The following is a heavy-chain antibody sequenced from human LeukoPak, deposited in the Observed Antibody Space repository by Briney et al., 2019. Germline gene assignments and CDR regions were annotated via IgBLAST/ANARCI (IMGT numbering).Heavy chain of an antibody. D-gene: IGHD3-22*01. CDR3: ARDYYGDSSGYYWFDP. CDR1: GGSISSGSYY. Sequence: SETLSLTCTVSGGSISSGSYYWSWIRQPAGKGLEWIGRIYTSGSTNYNPSLKSRVTISVDTSKNQFSLKLSSVTAADTAVYYCARDYYGDSSGYYWFDPWGQGTLVTVSS. CDR2: IYTSGST. J-gene: IGHJ5*02. V-gene: IGHV4-61*02.